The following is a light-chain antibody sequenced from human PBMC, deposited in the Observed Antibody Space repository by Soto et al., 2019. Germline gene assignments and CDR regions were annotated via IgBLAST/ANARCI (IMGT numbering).Light chain of an antibody. Sequence: EIVLTQSPGTLSLSPGERATLSCRASQSVSSSYLAWYQQKPGQAPRLLIYGSSTRATGIPARFSGSGSGTEFTLTISSLEPEDSAVYYCQQRWSWPLTFGGGTKVDI. CDR1: QSVSSSY. CDR3: QQRWSWPLT. J-gene: IGKJ4*01. CDR2: GSS. V-gene: IGKV3-20*01.